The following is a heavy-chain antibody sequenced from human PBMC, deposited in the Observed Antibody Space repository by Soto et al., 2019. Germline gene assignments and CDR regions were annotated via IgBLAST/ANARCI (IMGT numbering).Heavy chain of an antibody. Sequence: EVQLLESGGDLVQPGGSLRLSCVGSGFSFDNYGMSWVRQAPGKGLEWVSAIKSGGSSTYYAASVKDRFTISRDNSKNTLYLQLNSLRAEDTAVYYCAQLGLMTFSHKHYFNHWGRGTLVTVSS. J-gene: IGHJ4*02. V-gene: IGHV3-23*01. CDR1: GFSFDNYG. CDR3: AQLGLMTFSHKHYFNH. CDR2: IKSGGSST. D-gene: IGHD3-16*01.